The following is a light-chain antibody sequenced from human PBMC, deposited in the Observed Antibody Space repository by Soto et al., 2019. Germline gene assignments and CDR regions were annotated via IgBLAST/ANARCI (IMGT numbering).Light chain of an antibody. V-gene: IGKV3-20*01. CDR3: QQYGTSPRT. CDR2: GVS. CDR1: QSVRSSY. Sequence: EIVLTQSPGTLSLSPGERATLSCRASQSVRSSYLAWYQQKLGQAPRLLIYGVSNRATGIPDRFSGSGSGTDFTLTISRLESEDFEVYYGQQYGTSPRTFGQGTKVEIK. J-gene: IGKJ1*01.